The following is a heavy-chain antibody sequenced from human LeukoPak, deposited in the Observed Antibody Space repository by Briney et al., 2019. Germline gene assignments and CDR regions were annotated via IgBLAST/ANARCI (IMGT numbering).Heavy chain of an antibody. Sequence: GDSLKISCKGSGYSIASYWIAWVRQMPGQGLEWMGIIYPRDSDTKYNPSFQGQVSISTDKSISTAYLQWSTLHASDTAIYYCARSHSSTLTSFDTWGQGTLVTVSS. CDR3: ARSHSSTLTSFDT. J-gene: IGHJ5*02. V-gene: IGHV5-51*01. CDR1: GYSIASYW. CDR2: IYPRDSDT.